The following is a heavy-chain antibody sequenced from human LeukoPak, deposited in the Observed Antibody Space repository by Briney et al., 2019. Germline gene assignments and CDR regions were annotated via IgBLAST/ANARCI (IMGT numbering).Heavy chain of an antibody. V-gene: IGHV1-69*01. J-gene: IGHJ4*02. Sequence: GSSVKVSCKASGGTFSSYAISWVRQAPGQGLEWMGGIIPIFGTANYAQKFQGRVTITADESTSTAYMELSSLRSEDTAVCYCARESYGSGSYLYYFDYWGQGTLVTVSS. D-gene: IGHD3-10*01. CDR2: IIPIFGTA. CDR3: ARESYGSGSYLYYFDY. CDR1: GGTFSSYA.